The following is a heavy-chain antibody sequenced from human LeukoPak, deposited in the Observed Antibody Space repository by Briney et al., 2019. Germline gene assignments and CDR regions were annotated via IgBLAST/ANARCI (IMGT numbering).Heavy chain of an antibody. V-gene: IGHV2-5*02. CDR3: AHRAPLIAARRVFYFNS. Sequence: SGPTLVNPTQTLTLTCTFSGFSLSTSGVGVGWIRQAPGKALEWLALIYWEDDKRYSPSLKSRLTITKDTSKNQVVLTMTNMDPVDTAPYYCAHRAPLIAARRVFYFNSWGQGTLVTVSS. D-gene: IGHD6-6*01. CDR1: GFSLSTSGVG. J-gene: IGHJ4*02. CDR2: IYWEDDK.